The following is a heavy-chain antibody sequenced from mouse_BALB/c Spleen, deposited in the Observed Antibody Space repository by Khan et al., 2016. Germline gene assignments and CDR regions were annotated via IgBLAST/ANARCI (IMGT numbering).Heavy chain of an antibody. Sequence: EVELVESGGGLVQPGGSRKLSCAASGFTFSSFGMHWVRQAPEKGLEWVAYISSGSSTIYYADTVKGRFTISRDNPKNTLFLQMTSLRSEESAMYCWAGKGARNSNAMDYRGQGTSVTVSS. CDR2: ISSGSSTI. J-gene: IGHJ4*01. V-gene: IGHV5-17*02. CDR1: GFTFSSFG. CDR3: AGKGARNSNAMDY.